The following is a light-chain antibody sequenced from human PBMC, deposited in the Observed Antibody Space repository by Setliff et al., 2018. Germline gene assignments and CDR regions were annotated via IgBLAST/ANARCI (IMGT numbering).Light chain of an antibody. CDR1: SSNIGAGYD. Sequence: VLTQPPSVSGAPGQRVTISCTGSSSNIGAGYDVHWYQQLPGTAPKLLIYGNSNRPSGVPDRFSGSKSGTSASLAITGLQAEDEADYYCQSYAGSLSGSVFGTGTKVTVL. V-gene: IGLV1-40*01. CDR2: GNS. J-gene: IGLJ1*01. CDR3: QSYAGSLSGSV.